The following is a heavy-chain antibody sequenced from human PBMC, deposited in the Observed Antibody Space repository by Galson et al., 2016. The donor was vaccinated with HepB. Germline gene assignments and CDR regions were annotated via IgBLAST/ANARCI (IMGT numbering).Heavy chain of an antibody. V-gene: IGHV3-23*01. J-gene: IGHJ6*02. CDR3: AKSGFCTSSTCNRFYYYSGMDV. Sequence: SLRLSCAASGFTFNLYAMSWVRQAPGKGLEWVSSISGSVDSTYYADSVKGRFAISRDNSKNTLYLQMHSLRAEDTALYYCAKSGFCTSSTCNRFYYYSGMDVWGQGTTVTVSS. D-gene: IGHD2-2*01. CDR2: ISGSVDST. CDR1: GFTFNLYA.